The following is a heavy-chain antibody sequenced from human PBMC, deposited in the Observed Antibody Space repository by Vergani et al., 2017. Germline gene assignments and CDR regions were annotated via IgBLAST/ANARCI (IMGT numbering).Heavy chain of an antibody. CDR3: ARDRRGATNNYYYMDV. CDR2: IYTSGST. Sequence: QVQLQESDPGLVKPSETLSLTCTVSGGSISSYYWSWIRQPAGKGLEWIGRIYTSGSTNYNPSLKSRVTMSVDTSKNQFSLKLSSVTAADTAVYYCARDRRGATNNYYYMDVWGKGTTVTVSS. V-gene: IGHV4-4*07. CDR1: GGSISSYY. J-gene: IGHJ6*03. D-gene: IGHD1-26*01.